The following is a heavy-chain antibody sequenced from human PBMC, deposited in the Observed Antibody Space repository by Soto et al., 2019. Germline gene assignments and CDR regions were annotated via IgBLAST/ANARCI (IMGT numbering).Heavy chain of an antibody. D-gene: IGHD6-25*01. CDR3: AKDNAGYSSGSSFFDY. J-gene: IGHJ4*02. Sequence: PGGSLRLPCAASGFTFSTFAMHWVRQAPGKGLEWVAVISYDGSNQYYAESLKGRFTIARDNSKNTLSLQMSSLRAEDTAVYYCAKDNAGYSSGSSFFDYWGQGTLVTVSS. CDR2: ISYDGSNQ. V-gene: IGHV3-30*18. CDR1: GFTFSTFA.